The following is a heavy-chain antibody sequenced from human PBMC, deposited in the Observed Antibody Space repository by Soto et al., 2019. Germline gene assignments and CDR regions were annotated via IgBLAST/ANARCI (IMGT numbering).Heavy chain of an antibody. D-gene: IGHD1-20*01. CDR3: AREIKKYNWKRLDYYYMDV. CDR2: IYSGGST. J-gene: IGHJ6*03. V-gene: IGHV3-53*04. CDR1: GFTVSSNY. Sequence: GGSLRLSCAASGFTVSSNYMSWVRQAPGKGLEWVSVIYSGGSTYYADSVKGRFTISRHNSKNTLYLQMNSLRAEDTAVYYCAREIKKYNWKRLDYYYMDVWGKGTTVTVSS.